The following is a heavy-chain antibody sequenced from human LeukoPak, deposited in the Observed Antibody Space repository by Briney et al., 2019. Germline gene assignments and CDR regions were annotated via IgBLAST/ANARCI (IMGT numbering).Heavy chain of an antibody. J-gene: IGHJ4*02. V-gene: IGHV3-48*01. CDR1: GFTFSTYP. Sequence: GRSLRLSCAASGFTFSTYPMNWVRQAPGKGLEWISHIRDSGTTDYADSVKGRFTISRDNAKNSLYLQLNSLRAEDTAVYYCARDHDYAFDNWGQGTLVAVSS. D-gene: IGHD4-17*01. CDR2: IRDSGTT. CDR3: ARDHDYAFDN.